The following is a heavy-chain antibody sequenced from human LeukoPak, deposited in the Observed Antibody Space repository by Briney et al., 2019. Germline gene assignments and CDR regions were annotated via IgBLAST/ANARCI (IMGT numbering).Heavy chain of an antibody. D-gene: IGHD3-10*01. CDR3: ARESYYGSGFRLQGWFDP. CDR1: GYTFTGYY. Sequence: GASVKVSCKASGYTFTGYYMHWVRQAPGQGLEWMGWINPNSGGTNYAQKFQGRVTMTRDTSISTAYMELSRLRSEDTAVYYCARESYYGSGFRLQGWFDPWGQGTLVTVSS. CDR2: INPNSGGT. V-gene: IGHV1-2*02. J-gene: IGHJ5*02.